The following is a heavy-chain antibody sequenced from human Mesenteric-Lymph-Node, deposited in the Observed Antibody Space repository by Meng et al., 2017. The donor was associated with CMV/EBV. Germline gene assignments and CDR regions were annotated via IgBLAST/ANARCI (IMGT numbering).Heavy chain of an antibody. CDR3: ARLQWLAYYFDY. CDR2: IYYSGST. J-gene: IGHJ4*02. Sequence: SETLSLTCAVYGGSFSGYYWSWIRQPPGKGLEWIGYIYYSGSTNYNPSLKSRVTISVDTSKNQFSLKLSSVTAADTAVYYCARLQWLAYYFDYWGQGTLVTVSS. D-gene: IGHD6-19*01. CDR1: GGSFSGYY. V-gene: IGHV4-59*01.